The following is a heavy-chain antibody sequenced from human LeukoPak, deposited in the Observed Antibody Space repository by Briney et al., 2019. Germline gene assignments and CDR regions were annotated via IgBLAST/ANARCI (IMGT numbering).Heavy chain of an antibody. Sequence: GGSLRLSCAASGFTFSAYNMNWVRQAPGKGLEWVSCISSSSSYICYADSVKGRFTISRDNAKNSLYLQMNSLRAEDTAVYYCARTVTGRNDNWGQGTLVTVSS. V-gene: IGHV3-21*01. J-gene: IGHJ4*02. CDR3: ARTVTGRNDN. CDR2: ISSSSSYI. D-gene: IGHD3-9*01. CDR1: GFTFSAYN.